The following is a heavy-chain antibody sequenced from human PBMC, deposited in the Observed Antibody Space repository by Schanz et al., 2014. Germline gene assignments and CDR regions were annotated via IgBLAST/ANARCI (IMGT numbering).Heavy chain of an antibody. CDR3: ARIGGSDVDY. J-gene: IGHJ4*02. CDR2: IGNGGVTI. V-gene: IGHV3-48*04. CDR1: GFTFTNYA. Sequence: DVQLLESGGGLVQPGGSLRLSCAASGFTFTNYAMSWVRQPPGRGLEWVSYIGNGGVTIYYADSVKGRFTISRDNSKNARYLQMNSLRAEDTAVYYCARIGGSDVDYWAQGTLDTVSS. D-gene: IGHD3-10*01.